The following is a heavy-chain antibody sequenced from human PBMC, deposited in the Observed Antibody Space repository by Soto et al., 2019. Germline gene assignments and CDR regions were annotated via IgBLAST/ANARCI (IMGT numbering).Heavy chain of an antibody. J-gene: IGHJ4*02. Sequence: QVQLVESGGGVVQPGRSLRLSCAASGFTFSTYGMHWVRQAPGKGLEWVAFILFDGTKKDYADSVKGRFTISRDNSSNTLYLQMNSLRAEDTAVYYCVIGHEYHYFNYWGQGTLVTVSS. CDR3: VIGHEYHYFNY. CDR2: ILFDGTKK. CDR1: GFTFSTYG. V-gene: IGHV3-30*03.